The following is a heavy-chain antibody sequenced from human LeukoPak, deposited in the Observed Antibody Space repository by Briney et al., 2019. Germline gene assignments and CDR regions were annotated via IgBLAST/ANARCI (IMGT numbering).Heavy chain of an antibody. CDR3: ARADWVLVRGVIISQNFDY. Sequence: ASVKVSCKASGYTFTSYYMHWVRQAPGQGLEWMGIINPSGGSTSYAQKFQGRVTMTRDMSTSTVYMELSSLRSEDTAVYYCARADWVLVRGVIISQNFDYWGQGTLVTVSS. V-gene: IGHV1-46*01. CDR1: GYTFTSYY. J-gene: IGHJ4*02. CDR2: INPSGGST. D-gene: IGHD3-10*01.